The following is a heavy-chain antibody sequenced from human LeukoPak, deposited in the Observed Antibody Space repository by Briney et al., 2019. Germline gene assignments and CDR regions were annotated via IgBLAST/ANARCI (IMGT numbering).Heavy chain of an antibody. V-gene: IGHV3-30*18. Sequence: GGSLRLSCVASGFTFSSYEMNWVRQAPGKGLEWVAVISYDGSNKYYADSVKGRFTISRDNSKNTLYLQMNSLRAEDTAVYYCAKDPHYGSGSYATLNWFDPWGQGTLVTVSS. CDR1: GFTFSSYE. D-gene: IGHD3-10*01. J-gene: IGHJ5*02. CDR3: AKDPHYGSGSYATLNWFDP. CDR2: ISYDGSNK.